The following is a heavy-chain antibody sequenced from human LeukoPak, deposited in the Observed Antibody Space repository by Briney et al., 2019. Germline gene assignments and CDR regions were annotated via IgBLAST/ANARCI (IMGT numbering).Heavy chain of an antibody. CDR3: AKGRQWQLLILDS. D-gene: IGHD1-26*01. J-gene: IGHJ4*02. Sequence: GGSLRLSCAAPGFTFSSYGMDWVPQAPGKGPEGGAFIRYDGSNKYYADSVKGRFTISRDNSKNTLYLQMNSLRAEDTAVYYCAKGRQWQLLILDSWGQGTLVTVSS. CDR1: GFTFSSYG. CDR2: IRYDGSNK. V-gene: IGHV3-30*02.